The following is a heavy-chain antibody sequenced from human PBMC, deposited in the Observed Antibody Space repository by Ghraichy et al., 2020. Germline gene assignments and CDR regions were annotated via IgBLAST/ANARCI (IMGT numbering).Heavy chain of an antibody. CDR1: GFTFSNYW. D-gene: IGHD3-9*01. J-gene: IGHJ4*02. CDR2: IKEDGSDK. Sequence: GGSLRLSCAVSGFTFSNYWMTWVRQAPGKGLEWVANIKEDGSDKYYVDSVKGRFTISRDNAKNSLYLQMNSLRAEDTAVYYCTRLPLMTGDFDSWGQGTLVTVSS. V-gene: IGHV3-7*03. CDR3: TRLPLMTGDFDS.